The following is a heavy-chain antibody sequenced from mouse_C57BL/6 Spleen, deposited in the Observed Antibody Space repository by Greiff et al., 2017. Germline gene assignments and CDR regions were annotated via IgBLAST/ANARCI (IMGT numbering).Heavy chain of an antibody. J-gene: IGHJ2*01. CDR2: IYPGSGNT. D-gene: IGHD4-1*02. V-gene: IGHV1-66*01. Sequence: VQLVESGPELVKPGASVKISCKASGYSFTSYYIHWVKQRPGQGLEWIGWIYPGSGNTKYNEKFKGKATLTADTSSSTAYMQLSSLTSEDSAVYYCARSSTGTFLDYWGQGTTLTVSS. CDR1: GYSFTSYY. CDR3: ARSSTGTFLDY.